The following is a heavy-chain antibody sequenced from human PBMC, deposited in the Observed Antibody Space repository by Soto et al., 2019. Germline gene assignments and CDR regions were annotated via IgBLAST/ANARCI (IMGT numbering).Heavy chain of an antibody. J-gene: IGHJ4*02. V-gene: IGHV4-39*01. CDR3: AWGSYFPGVDY. Sequence: SLPMSQTRTVAGGSISSSSYYRGWIRQPPGKGLEWIGSIYYSGSTYYNPSLKSRVTISVDTSKNQFSLKLSSVTAADTAVYYCAWGSYFPGVDYWGQGTLVTVSS. CDR2: IYYSGST. CDR1: GGSISSSSYY. D-gene: IGHD3-16*01.